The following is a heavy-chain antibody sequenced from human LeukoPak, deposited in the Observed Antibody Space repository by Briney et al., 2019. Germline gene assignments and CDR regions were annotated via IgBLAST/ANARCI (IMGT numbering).Heavy chain of an antibody. Sequence: GASVKVSCKASGYTFTSYAMNWVRQAPGQGLEWMGWINTNTGNPTYAQGFTGRFVFSLDTSVSTAYLQISSLKAEDTAVYYCAIGPGLRFLEWSFDHWGQGTLVTVPS. D-gene: IGHD3-3*01. V-gene: IGHV7-4-1*02. CDR1: GYTFTSYA. CDR3: AIGPGLRFLEWSFDH. CDR2: INTNTGNP. J-gene: IGHJ4*02.